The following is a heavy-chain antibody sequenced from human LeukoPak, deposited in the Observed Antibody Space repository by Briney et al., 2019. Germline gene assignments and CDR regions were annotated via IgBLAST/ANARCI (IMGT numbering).Heavy chain of an antibody. CDR2: IIPIFGTA. CDR1: GGTFSSYA. D-gene: IGHD6-19*01. CDR3: ARTTIQSSGWYGYFDY. J-gene: IGHJ4*02. Sequence: GASVKVSCKASGGTFSSYAISWVRQAPGQGLEWMGGIIPIFGTANYAQKFQGRVTITTDESTSTAYMELSSLRSEDTAVYYCARTTIQSSGWYGYFDYWGQGTLVTVSS. V-gene: IGHV1-69*05.